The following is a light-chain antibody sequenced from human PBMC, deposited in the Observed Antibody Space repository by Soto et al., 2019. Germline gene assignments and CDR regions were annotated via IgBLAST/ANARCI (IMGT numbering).Light chain of an antibody. CDR2: VAS. Sequence: EIVLTQSPGTLSLSPGERATLSCRASQSVSSSYLAWYQQKPGQAPRLLIYVASSRATGIPDRFSGSGSGTDFTLTISRLEPEDFAVYYCLQYGSSPFTFGPGTKVDIK. CDR3: LQYGSSPFT. V-gene: IGKV3-20*01. J-gene: IGKJ3*01. CDR1: QSVSSSY.